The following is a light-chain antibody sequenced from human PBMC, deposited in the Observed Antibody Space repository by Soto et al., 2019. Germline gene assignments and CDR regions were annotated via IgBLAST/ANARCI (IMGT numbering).Light chain of an antibody. CDR2: GNS. V-gene: IGLV1-40*01. CDR1: SSNIGAGYD. J-gene: IGLJ1*01. CDR3: QSYDSSLSVLYV. Sequence: QLVLTQPPSVSGAPGQRLTISCTGSSSNIGAGYDVHWYQHLPGTAPKLLIYGNSNRPSGVPDRFSGSKSGTAASLAITGLQVEDEADYYCQSYDSSLSVLYVFGTGTKLTVL.